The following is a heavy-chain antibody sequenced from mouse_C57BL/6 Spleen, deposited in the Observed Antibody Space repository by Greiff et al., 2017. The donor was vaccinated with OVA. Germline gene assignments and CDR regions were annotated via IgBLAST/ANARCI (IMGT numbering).Heavy chain of an antibody. CDR1: GFTFSDYG. CDR2: ISSGSSTI. V-gene: IGHV5-17*01. Sequence: EVHLVESGGGLVKPGGSLKLSCAASGFTFSDYGMHWVRQAPEKGLEWVAYISSGSSTIYYADTVKGRFTISRDNAKNTLFLQMTSLRSEDTAMYYCARPYYDGNYWYFDVWGTGTTVTVSS. CDR3: ARPYYDGNYWYFDV. D-gene: IGHD1-1*02. J-gene: IGHJ1*03.